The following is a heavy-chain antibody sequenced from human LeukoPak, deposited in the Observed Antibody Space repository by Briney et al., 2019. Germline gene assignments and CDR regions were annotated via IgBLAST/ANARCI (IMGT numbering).Heavy chain of an antibody. J-gene: IGHJ4*02. CDR2: IYYSGST. CDR1: GGSVSSGSYY. Sequence: PSETLPLTCTVSGGSVSSGSYYWSWIRQPPGKGLEWIGYIYYSGSTNYNPSLKSRVTISVDTSKNQFSLKLSSVTAADTAVYYCARGLGSSGWWGWGQGTLVTVSS. CDR3: ARGLGSSGWWG. D-gene: IGHD6-19*01. V-gene: IGHV4-61*01.